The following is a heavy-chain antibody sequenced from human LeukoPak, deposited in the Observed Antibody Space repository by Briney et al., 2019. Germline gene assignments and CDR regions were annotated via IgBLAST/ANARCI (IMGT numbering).Heavy chain of an antibody. Sequence: GGSLTLSCVGSGFAFSTFWMHWVRQAPGKGLAWASRINSDGSHTAYADSVKGRFTISRDNAKNTLYLQMNSLRAEDTAVYYCARGGYYFDYWGQGTLVTVSS. V-gene: IGHV3-74*01. CDR1: GFAFSTFW. D-gene: IGHD3-16*01. CDR2: INSDGSHT. J-gene: IGHJ4*02. CDR3: ARGGYYFDY.